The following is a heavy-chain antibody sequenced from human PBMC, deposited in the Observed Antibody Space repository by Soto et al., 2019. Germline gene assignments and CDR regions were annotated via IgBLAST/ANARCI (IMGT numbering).Heavy chain of an antibody. D-gene: IGHD2-2*02. J-gene: IGHJ6*02. Sequence: GGSLRLSCAASGFTFSSYAMSWVREAAGKGLEWVSAISGSGGSTYYADSVKGRFTISRDNSKNTLYLQMNSLRAEDTAVYYCAKDYCSSTSCYIYYYYGMDVWGQGTTVTVSS. CDR2: ISGSGGST. CDR1: GFTFSSYA. CDR3: AKDYCSSTSCYIYYYYGMDV. V-gene: IGHV3-23*01.